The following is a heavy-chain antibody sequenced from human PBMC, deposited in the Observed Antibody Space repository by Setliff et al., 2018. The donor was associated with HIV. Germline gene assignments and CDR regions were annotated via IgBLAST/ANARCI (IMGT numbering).Heavy chain of an antibody. CDR1: GFSFSSYT. V-gene: IGHV3-30*04. D-gene: IGHD6-6*01. Sequence: GGSLRLSCEASGFSFSSYTMNWVRQAPGKGLEWVAVILYDGSNKYYADSVKGRFTISRDNLKQRVYLQMSSLRAEDTAVYFCARDTGQLVYYFDSWGQGTLVTVSS. J-gene: IGHJ4*02. CDR3: ARDTGQLVYYFDS. CDR2: ILYDGSNK.